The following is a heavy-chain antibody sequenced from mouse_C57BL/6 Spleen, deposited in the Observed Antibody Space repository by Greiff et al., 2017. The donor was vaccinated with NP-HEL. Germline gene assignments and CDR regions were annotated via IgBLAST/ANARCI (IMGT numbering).Heavy chain of an antibody. CDR1: GYTFTAYN. J-gene: IGHJ1*03. CDR3: ARKLRLRYFDV. D-gene: IGHD1-2*01. CDR2: INPNNGGT. Sequence: EVQLQQSGPELVKPGASVKIPCKASGYTFTAYNMDWVKQSHGKSLEWIGDINPNNGGTIYNQKFKGKATLTVDKSSSTAYMELRSLTSEDTAVYYCARKLRLRYFDVWGTGTTVTVSS. V-gene: IGHV1-18*01.